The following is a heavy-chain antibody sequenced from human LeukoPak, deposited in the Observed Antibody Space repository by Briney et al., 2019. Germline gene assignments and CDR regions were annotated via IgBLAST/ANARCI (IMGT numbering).Heavy chain of an antibody. V-gene: IGHV1-2*02. CDR2: INPNSGGT. Sequence: ASVKVSCKASGYTFTGYYMHWVRQAPGQGLEWMGWINPNSGGTNYAQKFQGRVTMTSDTSISTAYMELSRLRSDDTAVYYCARVSPDIVVVPAAKDRFDPWGQGTLVTVSS. J-gene: IGHJ5*02. D-gene: IGHD2-2*01. CDR1: GYTFTGYY. CDR3: ARVSPDIVVVPAAKDRFDP.